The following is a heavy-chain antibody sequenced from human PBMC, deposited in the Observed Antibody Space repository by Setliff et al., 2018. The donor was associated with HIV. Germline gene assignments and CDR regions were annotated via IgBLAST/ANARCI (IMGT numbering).Heavy chain of an antibody. Sequence: LRLSCAASGFTFDGYGMNWVRHGPGKGLEWVSGINWNGGSADYADSVKGRFTISRDNVKNTLYLQMNSLGADDTAVYYCARGHYSRSSGWGQGTLVTVSS. CDR3: ARGHYSRSSG. V-gene: IGHV3-20*04. CDR1: GFTFDGYG. CDR2: INWNGGSA. J-gene: IGHJ4*02. D-gene: IGHD6-6*01.